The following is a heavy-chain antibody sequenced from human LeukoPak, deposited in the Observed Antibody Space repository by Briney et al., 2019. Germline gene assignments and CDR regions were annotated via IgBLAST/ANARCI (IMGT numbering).Heavy chain of an antibody. V-gene: IGHV3-30-3*01. Sequence: GGSLRLSCAASGFSLSTYAIHWVRQAPGKGLEWLTVMSYDGSNEYFADSVRGRFTVSKGSSRNTVYLQMNSLRAEDTAVYYCARSGGVRSNWIHLTPWGRGTLVTVSS. CDR3: ARSGGVRSNWIHLTP. J-gene: IGHJ4*02. CDR1: GFSLSTYA. D-gene: IGHD5-18*01. CDR2: MSYDGSNE.